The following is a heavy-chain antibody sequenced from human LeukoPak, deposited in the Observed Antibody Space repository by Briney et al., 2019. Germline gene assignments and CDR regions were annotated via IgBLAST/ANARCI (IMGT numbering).Heavy chain of an antibody. CDR1: GGTFSSYA. V-gene: IGHV1-69*01. CDR3: ARRERTNLDQNWFDP. J-gene: IGHJ5*02. Sequence: ASVKVSCKASGGTFSSYAISWVRQAPGQGLEWMGGIIPIFGTANYAQKFQGRVTITADESTSTAYMELSSLRSEDTAVYYCARRERTNLDQNWFDPWRQGTLVTVSS. CDR2: IIPIFGTA.